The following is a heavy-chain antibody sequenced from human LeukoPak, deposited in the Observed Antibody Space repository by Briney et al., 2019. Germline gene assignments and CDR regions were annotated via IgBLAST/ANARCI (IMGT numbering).Heavy chain of an antibody. CDR1: GFTFSSYS. V-gene: IGHV3-21*01. Sequence: GGSLRLSCAASGFTFSSYSMNWVRQAPGKGLEWVSSISSSSSYIYYADSVKGRFTISRDNARNSLYLQMNSLRAEDTAVYYCARDSAAAGTGWGQGTLVTVSS. CDR3: ARDSAAAGTG. D-gene: IGHD6-13*01. J-gene: IGHJ4*02. CDR2: ISSSSSYI.